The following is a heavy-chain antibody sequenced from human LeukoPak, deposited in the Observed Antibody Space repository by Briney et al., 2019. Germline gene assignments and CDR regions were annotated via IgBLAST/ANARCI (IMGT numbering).Heavy chain of an antibody. V-gene: IGHV4-4*02. D-gene: IGHD3-10*01. J-gene: IGHJ6*03. CDR3: ARSPEVDGSGSYVYYYYYMDV. CDR1: GGSISSSNW. CDR2: IYHSGST. Sequence: PSGTLSLTCAVSGGSISSSNWWSWVRQPPGKGLEWIGEIYHSGSTNYNPSLKSRVTISVDKSKNQFSLKLSSVTAADTAVYYCARSPEVDGSGSYVYYYYYMDVWGKGTTVTVSS.